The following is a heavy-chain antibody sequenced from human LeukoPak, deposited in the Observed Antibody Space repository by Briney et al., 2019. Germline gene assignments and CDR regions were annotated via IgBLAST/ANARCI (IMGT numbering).Heavy chain of an antibody. V-gene: IGHV4-38-2*01. J-gene: IGHJ5*02. CDR3: AIESRITMVRGVISWFDP. Sequence: SETLSLTCAVSGYSISSGYYWGWIRQPPGKGLEWMGSIYHSGSTYYNPSLKSRVTISVDTSKNQFSLKLSSVTAADTAVYYCAIESRITMVRGVISWFDPWGQGTLVTVSS. D-gene: IGHD3-10*01. CDR1: GYSISSGYY. CDR2: IYHSGST.